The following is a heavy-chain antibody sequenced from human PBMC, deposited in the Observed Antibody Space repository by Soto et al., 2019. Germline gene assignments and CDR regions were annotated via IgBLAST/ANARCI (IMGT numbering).Heavy chain of an antibody. V-gene: IGHV3-64*01. CDR1: GFTFSSYA. CDR3: ARVYGYYFDY. CDR2: ISSNGGST. Sequence: EVQLVESGGGLVQPGGSLRLSCAASGFTFSSYAMHWVRQAPGKGLEYVSVISSNGGSTDYANSVKGRFTISRDNSKNTLYLQMGSLRAEDMAVYYCARVYGYYFDYWGQGTQVTVSS. D-gene: IGHD1-20*01. J-gene: IGHJ4*02.